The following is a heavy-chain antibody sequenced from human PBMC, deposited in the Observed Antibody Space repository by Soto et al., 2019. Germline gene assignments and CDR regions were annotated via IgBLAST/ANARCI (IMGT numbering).Heavy chain of an antibody. V-gene: IGHV4-59*01. D-gene: IGHD6-13*01. CDR3: EKYRRTEAEGFTLDY. Sequence: PSETLSLTCTVSGGSINNFYWSWIRQPPGKRLEWIGYIYYTGSTTYNPSLESRVTMSVDTSKNQFSLKLSSVNAADTAVYYCEKYRRTEAEGFTLDYWGRGTLVTVSS. CDR1: GGSINNFY. CDR2: IYYTGST. J-gene: IGHJ4*02.